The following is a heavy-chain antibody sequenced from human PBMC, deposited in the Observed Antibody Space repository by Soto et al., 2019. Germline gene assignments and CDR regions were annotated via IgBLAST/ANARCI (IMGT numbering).Heavy chain of an antibody. V-gene: IGHV3-7*03. CDR3: AKDYRVDQQLVRSYYFDY. J-gene: IGHJ4*02. Sequence: GSLRLSCAASGFTVSNYWMSWVRQAPGKGLEWVANIKLDGSEKDCVDSVKGRFTISRDNAKKSLYLQMNSLRAEDTAVYYCAKDYRVDQQLVRSYYFDYWGQGTLVTVSS. CDR1: GFTVSNYW. D-gene: IGHD6-13*01. CDR2: IKLDGSEK.